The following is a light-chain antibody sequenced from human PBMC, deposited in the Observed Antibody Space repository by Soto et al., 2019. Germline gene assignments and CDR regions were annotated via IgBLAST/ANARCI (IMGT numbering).Light chain of an antibody. J-gene: IGKJ5*01. CDR2: NAS. CDR1: QIVSSNY. CDR3: QQYDVSPIT. V-gene: IGKV3-20*01. Sequence: EIVLTQSPGTLSLSPGERATLSCRASQIVSSNYLAWYQQKPGQAPRLLISNASRRATGIPERFSGSGSGTDFTLTITRLEPEDFAVYFCQQYDVSPITFGLGTRLEIK.